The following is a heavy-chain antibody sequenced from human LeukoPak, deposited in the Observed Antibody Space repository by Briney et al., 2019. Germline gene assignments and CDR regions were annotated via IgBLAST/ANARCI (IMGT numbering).Heavy chain of an antibody. CDR2: IYYSGST. CDR1: GGSISSGDYY. J-gene: IGHJ4*02. Sequence: PSQTLSLTCTVSGGSISSGDYYWSWIRQPPGKGLEWIGYIYYSGSTYYNPSLKSRVTISVDTSKNRFSLKLSSVTAADTAAYYCARATLNLYYFDYWGQGTLVTVSS. D-gene: IGHD1-7*01. V-gene: IGHV4-30-4*08. CDR3: ARATLNLYYFDY.